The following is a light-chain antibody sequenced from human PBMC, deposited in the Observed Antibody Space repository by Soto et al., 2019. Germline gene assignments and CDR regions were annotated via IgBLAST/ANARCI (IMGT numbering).Light chain of an antibody. Sequence: DIQMTQSPSTLSASVGDRVIITCRASQTVERWMAWYQQKPGKAPKLLISDVSTLERGVPSRFSGSGSATEVTLTISGLQPDDFATYYCQQYKDYVYTFGQGTKVES. V-gene: IGKV1-5*01. CDR3: QQYKDYVYT. J-gene: IGKJ2*01. CDR1: QTVERW. CDR2: DVS.